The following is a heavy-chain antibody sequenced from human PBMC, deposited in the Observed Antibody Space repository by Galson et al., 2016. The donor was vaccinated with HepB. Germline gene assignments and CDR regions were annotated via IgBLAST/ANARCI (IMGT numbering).Heavy chain of an antibody. Sequence: QSGAEVKKPGESLRISCKGSGYSFTTYRINWVRQMPGKGLEWMGRIDPSDSYTNYSPSFQGHVTISADKSISTAYLQWSSLKASDTAMYYCAIMGGDGYSTSCYNGFDYWGQGTLVTVSS. CDR3: AIMGGDGYSTSCYNGFDY. V-gene: IGHV5-10-1*01. CDR1: GYSFTTYR. D-gene: IGHD2-2*02. J-gene: IGHJ4*02. CDR2: IDPSDSYT.